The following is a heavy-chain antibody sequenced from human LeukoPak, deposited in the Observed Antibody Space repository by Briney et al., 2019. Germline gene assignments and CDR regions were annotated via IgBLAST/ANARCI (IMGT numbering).Heavy chain of an antibody. CDR1: GFTFSSYG. D-gene: IGHD3-10*01. V-gene: IGHV3-30*03. J-gene: IGHJ3*02. Sequence: GGSLRLSCAASGFTFSSYGMHWVRQAPGKGLEWVAVISYDGSNKYYADSVKGRFTISRDNSKNTLYLQMNSLRAEDTAVYYCASDGRYYGSGRFAFDIWGQGTMVTVSS. CDR3: ASDGRYYGSGRFAFDI. CDR2: ISYDGSNK.